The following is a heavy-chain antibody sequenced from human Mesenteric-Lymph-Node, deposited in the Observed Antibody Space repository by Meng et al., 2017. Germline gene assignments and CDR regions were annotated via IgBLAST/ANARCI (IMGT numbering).Heavy chain of an antibody. CDR3: ANSDRSDYGDYGFDY. D-gene: IGHD4-17*01. Sequence: EWQAVESGGALVQPGGALSLSCAASGFTFSSYAMSWVRQAPGKGLEWVSAISGSGGSTYYADSVKGRFTISRDNSKNTLYLQMNSLRAEDTAVYYCANSDRSDYGDYGFDYWGQGTLVTVSS. CDR2: ISGSGGST. CDR1: GFTFSSYA. V-gene: IGHV3-23*04. J-gene: IGHJ4*02.